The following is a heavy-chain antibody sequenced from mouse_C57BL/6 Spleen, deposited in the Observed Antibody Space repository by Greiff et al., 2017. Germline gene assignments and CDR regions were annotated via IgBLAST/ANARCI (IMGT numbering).Heavy chain of an antibody. V-gene: IGHV1-15*01. CDR1: GYTFTDYE. J-gene: IGHJ2*01. CDR3: TRDWDD. Sequence: VQLQQSGAELVRPGASVTLSCKASGYTFTDYEMHWVKQTPVHGLEWIGAIDPETGGTAYNQKFKGKAILTADQSSSTAYMQLRSLTSEDSAVYYWTRDWDDWGQGTTLTVSS. D-gene: IGHD4-1*01. CDR2: IDPETGGT.